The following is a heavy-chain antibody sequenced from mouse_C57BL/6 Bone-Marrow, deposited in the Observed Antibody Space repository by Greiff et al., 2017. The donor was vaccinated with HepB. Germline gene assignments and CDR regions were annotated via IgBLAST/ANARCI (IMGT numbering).Heavy chain of an antibody. J-gene: IGHJ2*01. CDR2: IYPGDGDT. CDR1: GYAFSSSW. V-gene: IGHV1-82*01. D-gene: IGHD3-2*02. CDR3: ARWDSSGYPLFDY. Sequence: QVQLQQSGPELVKPGASVKISCKASGYAFSSSWMNWVKQRPGKGLEWIGRIYPGDGDTNYNGKFKGKATLTADKSSSTAYMQLSSLTSEDSAVYFCARWDSSGYPLFDYWGQGTTLTVSS.